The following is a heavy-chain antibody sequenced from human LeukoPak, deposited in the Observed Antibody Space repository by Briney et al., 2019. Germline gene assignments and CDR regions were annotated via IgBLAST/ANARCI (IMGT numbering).Heavy chain of an antibody. Sequence: GGSLRLSCVASGFIFSDYWMSWVRQAPGKGPEWVANIKVDGIEKYYADSVKGRFTISRDNSKNTLDLQMNSLRAEDTAVYYCARDRSSGAFDYWGQGTLVTVSS. CDR1: GFIFSDYW. J-gene: IGHJ4*02. D-gene: IGHD2-15*01. CDR3: ARDRSSGAFDY. CDR2: IKVDGIEK. V-gene: IGHV3-7*01.